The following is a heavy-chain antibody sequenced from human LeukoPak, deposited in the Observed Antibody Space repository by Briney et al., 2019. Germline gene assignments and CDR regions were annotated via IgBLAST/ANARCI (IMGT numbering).Heavy chain of an antibody. V-gene: IGHV3-30*18. CDR1: GFTFSSYA. J-gene: IGHJ6*02. Sequence: GGSLRLSCAASGFTFSSYAMSWVRQVPGKGLEWVAVISNDGSNQYSPDSVKGRFTISRDNSKNTLYLQMNSLRAEDTAVYYCAKSQSYQIYYYTIDVWGQGTTVTVSS. D-gene: IGHD3-10*01. CDR3: AKSQSYQIYYYTIDV. CDR2: ISNDGSNQ.